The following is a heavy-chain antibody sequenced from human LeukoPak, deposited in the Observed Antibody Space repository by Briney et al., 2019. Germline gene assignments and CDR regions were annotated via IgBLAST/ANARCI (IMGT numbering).Heavy chain of an antibody. V-gene: IGHV1-2*04. J-gene: IGHJ6*02. CDR3: ARGPGLELRTNYYYYYGMDV. Sequence: GASVKVSCKASGYTFTGYYMHWVRQAPGQGLEWMGWINPNSGGTNYAQKFQGWVTMTRDTSISTAYMELSSLRSEDTAVYYCARGPGLELRTNYYYYYGMDVWGQGTTVTVSS. CDR2: INPNSGGT. CDR1: GYTFTGYY. D-gene: IGHD1-7*01.